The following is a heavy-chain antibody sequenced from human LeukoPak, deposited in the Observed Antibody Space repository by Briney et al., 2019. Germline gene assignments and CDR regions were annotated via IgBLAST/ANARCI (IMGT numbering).Heavy chain of an antibody. CDR2: IYYSGST. D-gene: IGHD3-22*01. CDR3: ARARSSGYYYGS. CDR1: GGSIRSYY. J-gene: IGHJ5*02. Sequence: PSETLSLTCTVSGGSIRSYYWSWIRQPPGKGLEWIGYIYYSGSTNYNPSLKSRVTISVDTSKNQFSLKLSSVTAADTAVYYCARARSSGYYYGSWGQGTLVTVSS. V-gene: IGHV4-59*01.